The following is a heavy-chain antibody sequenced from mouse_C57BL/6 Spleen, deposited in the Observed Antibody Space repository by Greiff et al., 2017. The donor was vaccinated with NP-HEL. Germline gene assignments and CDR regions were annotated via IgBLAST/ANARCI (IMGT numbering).Heavy chain of an antibody. Sequence: VQLQQPGAELVRPGSSVKLSCKASGYTFTSYWMHWVKQRPIQGLEWIGNIDPSDSETHYNQKFKDKATLTVDKSSSTAYMQLNSLTSEDSAVYYCARRTTVVPYYAMDYWGQGTSVTVSS. D-gene: IGHD1-1*01. CDR1: GYTFTSYW. CDR2: IDPSDSET. V-gene: IGHV1-52*01. J-gene: IGHJ4*01. CDR3: ARRTTVVPYYAMDY.